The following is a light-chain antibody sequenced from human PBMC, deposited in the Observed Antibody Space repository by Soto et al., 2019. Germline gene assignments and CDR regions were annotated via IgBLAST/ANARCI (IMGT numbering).Light chain of an antibody. J-gene: IGKJ4*01. V-gene: IGKV3-11*01. CDR1: QSVSID. Sequence: EIGMTLSPATLSVSPRERATLSCRASQSVSIDLAWYQQTPGQAPRLLIYGASTRASGIPARFSGSGSGTDFTLTINSLEPEDFAIYYCQHRYNWPLTFGAGTKVDIK. CDR3: QHRYNWPLT. CDR2: GAS.